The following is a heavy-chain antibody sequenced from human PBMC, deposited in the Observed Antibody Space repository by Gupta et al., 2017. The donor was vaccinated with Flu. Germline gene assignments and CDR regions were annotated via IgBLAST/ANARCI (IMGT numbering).Heavy chain of an antibody. J-gene: IGHJ5*02. D-gene: IGHD1-14*01. CDR2: IHHSGRT. CDR1: GDSISNSDFY. V-gene: IGHV4-39*01. Sequence: QLQLQESGPGLVKPSETLSLTCTVSGDSISNSDFYWAWIRQPPGKRLECIGGIHHSGRTYYNPSLKSRVTMSVDTPKYQFSLKLSSVTAADTAVYYCAARRKDLNWFDPWGQGTLVTVSS. CDR3: AARRKDLNWFDP.